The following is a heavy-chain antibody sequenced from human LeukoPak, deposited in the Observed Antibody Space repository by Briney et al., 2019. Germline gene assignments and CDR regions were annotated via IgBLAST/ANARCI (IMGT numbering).Heavy chain of an antibody. CDR1: GGSISSYY. D-gene: IGHD6-19*01. Sequence: SETLSLTCTVSGGSISSYYWSWIRQPPGQGLEWIGYIYYSGSTNYNPSLKSRVTISVDTSKNQFSLKLSSVTAADTAVYYCARSPLYSSGWYNYWGQGTLVTVSS. V-gene: IGHV4-59*01. J-gene: IGHJ4*02. CDR3: ARSPLYSSGWYNY. CDR2: IYYSGST.